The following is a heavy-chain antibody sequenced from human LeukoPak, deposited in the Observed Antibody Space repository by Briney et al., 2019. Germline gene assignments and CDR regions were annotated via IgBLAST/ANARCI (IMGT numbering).Heavy chain of an antibody. CDR3: ASSHLYFDWLSYYYGMDV. Sequence: PGGSLRLSCAASGFTFSSYGLHWVRPAPGKGLEWVAVISYDGSNKYYADSVKGRFTISRDNSKKTLYLQMNSLRAEDTAVYYCASSHLYFDWLSYYYGMDVWGQGTTVTVSS. CDR2: ISYDGSNK. D-gene: IGHD3-9*01. CDR1: GFTFSSYG. V-gene: IGHV3-30*03. J-gene: IGHJ6*02.